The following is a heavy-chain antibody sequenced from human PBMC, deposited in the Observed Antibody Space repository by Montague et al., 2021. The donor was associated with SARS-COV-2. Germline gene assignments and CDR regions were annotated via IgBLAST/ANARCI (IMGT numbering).Heavy chain of an antibody. V-gene: IGHV4-39*07. Sequence: SETLSLTCTVSGGSISSSSYYWGWIRQHPGKGLEWIGSIYYSGSTYYNPSLKSRVTISVDTSKNQFSLKLSSVTAADTAVYYCARGGYSGYWDYWGQGTLVTVSS. J-gene: IGHJ4*02. D-gene: IGHD5-12*01. CDR3: ARGGYSGYWDY. CDR2: IYYSGST. CDR1: GGSISSSSYY.